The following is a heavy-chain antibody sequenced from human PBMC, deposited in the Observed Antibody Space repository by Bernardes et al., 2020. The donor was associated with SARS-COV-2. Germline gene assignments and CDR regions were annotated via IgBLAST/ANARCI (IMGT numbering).Heavy chain of an antibody. CDR3: AKTPYSGTYYFFDF. CDR1: GFTFTSYA. Sequence: GGSLRLSCGASGFTFTSYAMSWVRQAPGKGLEWVSAISDSGGSTYYADSVKGRFTISRDNSKNTLFLQMNSLRAEDTAVYYCAKTPYSGTYYFFDFWGQGTLVTVSS. V-gene: IGHV3-23*01. D-gene: IGHD1-26*01. CDR2: ISDSGGST. J-gene: IGHJ4*02.